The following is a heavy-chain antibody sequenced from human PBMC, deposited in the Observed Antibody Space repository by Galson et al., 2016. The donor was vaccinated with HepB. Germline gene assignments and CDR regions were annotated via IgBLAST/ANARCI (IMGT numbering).Heavy chain of an antibody. CDR1: GYTFSSYW. CDR2: IYPGDSDT. CDR3: ARSLLWFGADYKPYYYYGLDV. Sequence: QSGAEVKKPGESLKLSCKASGYTFSSYWIGWVRQMPGTGLEWMGIIYPGDSDTRYNPSFQGQVTISADMSISTAYRQWSSLKASDTATYYCARSLLWFGADYKPYYYYGLDVWGPGTTVTVSS. J-gene: IGHJ6*02. D-gene: IGHD3-10*01. V-gene: IGHV5-51*01.